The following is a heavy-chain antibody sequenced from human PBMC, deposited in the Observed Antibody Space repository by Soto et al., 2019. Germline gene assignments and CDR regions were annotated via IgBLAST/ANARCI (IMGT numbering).Heavy chain of an antibody. Sequence: QVQLVESGGGVVQPGRSLRLSCAASGFTFSSYGMHWVRQAPGKGLEWVAVIWYDGSNKYYADSVKGRFTISRDNSKNTLYLQMNSLSAEDTAVYYCARDRHSSSWYDYWGQGTLVTVSS. J-gene: IGHJ4*02. CDR2: IWYDGSNK. CDR3: ARDRHSSSWYDY. V-gene: IGHV3-33*01. D-gene: IGHD6-13*01. CDR1: GFTFSSYG.